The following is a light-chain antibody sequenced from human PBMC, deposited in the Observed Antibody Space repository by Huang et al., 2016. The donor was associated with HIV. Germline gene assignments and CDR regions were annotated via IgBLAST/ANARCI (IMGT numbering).Light chain of an antibody. Sequence: IVLTQSPATLSLSPVERATLSCRASQSIGNYLAWYQHKPGQPPRLLIYDASKRATDIPTRFNGTASGTDFTLTISNLEPEDSAVYYCQECDTWPRLTLGGGTKLEIK. J-gene: IGKJ4*01. CDR3: QECDTWPRLT. V-gene: IGKV3-11*01. CDR2: DAS. CDR1: QSIGNY.